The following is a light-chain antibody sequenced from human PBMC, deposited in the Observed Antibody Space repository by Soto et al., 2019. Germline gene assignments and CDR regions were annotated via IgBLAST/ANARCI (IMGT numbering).Light chain of an antibody. CDR1: KLGDNY. CDR2: QDT. V-gene: IGLV3-1*01. J-gene: IGLJ2*01. CDR3: QAWDSNTDVV. Sequence: SYELTQPPSVSVSPGQTATITCSGDKLGDNYVCWYQQKPGQSPVLVIYQDTKRPSGIPERFSGSSSGSTATLTISGTQAMDEADYYCQAWDSNTDVVFGGGTKLTVL.